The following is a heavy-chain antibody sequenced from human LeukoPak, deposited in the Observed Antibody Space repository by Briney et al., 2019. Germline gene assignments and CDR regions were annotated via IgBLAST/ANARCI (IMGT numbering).Heavy chain of an antibody. CDR1: GFSLTTRPLG. D-gene: IGHD1-20*01. J-gene: IGHJ4*02. V-gene: IGHV2-5*02. CDR3: AHRRSGYDWNHGDFDY. Sequence: SGPTLVNPTQTLTPTCSFSGFSLTTRPLGVGWIRQPPGKALEWLAVIYWDDDKRYNPSLKTRLTVTTATSKNQVVLIMTNMDPVDTATYYCAHRRSGYDWNHGDFDYWGQGTLVTVSS. CDR2: IYWDDDK.